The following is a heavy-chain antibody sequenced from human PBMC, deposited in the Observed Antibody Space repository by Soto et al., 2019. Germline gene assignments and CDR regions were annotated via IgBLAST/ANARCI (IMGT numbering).Heavy chain of an antibody. D-gene: IGHD2-2*01. V-gene: IGHV3-7*05. CDR2: INQHGTEK. CDR3: AKDMTGSTRANWFDP. CDR1: GFNFSNYW. Sequence: PGGSLRLSCVASGFNFSNYWMTWARQAPGKGLEWVANINQHGTEKFYVDSVEGRFSISRDNAYHSVYLQMNSLRAEDTALYYCAKDMTGSTRANWFDPWGQGTLVTVSS. J-gene: IGHJ5*02.